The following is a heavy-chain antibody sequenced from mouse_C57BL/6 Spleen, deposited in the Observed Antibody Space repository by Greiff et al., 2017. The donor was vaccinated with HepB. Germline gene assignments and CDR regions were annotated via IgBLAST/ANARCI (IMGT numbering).Heavy chain of an antibody. CDR3: ARSRVTDWYFDV. V-gene: IGHV1-80*01. Sequence: QVQLQQSGAELVKPGASVKISCKASGYAFSSYWMNWVKQRPGKGLEWIGQIYPGDGDTNYNGKFKGKATLTADKSSSTAYMQLSSLTSEDSAVYFCARSRVTDWYFDVWGTGTTVTVSS. CDR1: GYAFSSYW. D-gene: IGHD2-2*01. CDR2: IYPGDGDT. J-gene: IGHJ1*03.